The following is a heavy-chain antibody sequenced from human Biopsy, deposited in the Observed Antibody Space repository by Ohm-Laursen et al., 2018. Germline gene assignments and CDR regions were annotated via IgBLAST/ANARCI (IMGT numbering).Heavy chain of an antibody. CDR2: IFYRGST. D-gene: IGHD3-22*01. Sequence: TLSLTCIVSGGSISNNNYYWGWIRQPPGKGLEWIGSIFYRGSTHYKPSLKSRVNKSVDTSKNQFSLKLNSVTAADTAVYYCARDYDTSGYYYVSWGQGTLVTVSS. CDR1: GGSISNNNYY. CDR3: ARDYDTSGYYYVS. J-gene: IGHJ5*02. V-gene: IGHV4-39*01.